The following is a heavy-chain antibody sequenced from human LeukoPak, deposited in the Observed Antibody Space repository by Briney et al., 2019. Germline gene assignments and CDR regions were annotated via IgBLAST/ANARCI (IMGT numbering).Heavy chain of an antibody. J-gene: IGHJ6*02. CDR2: ISSSSSYI. D-gene: IGHD4-17*01. CDR1: GFTFSSYA. Sequence: GGSLRLSCAASGFTFSSYAMSWVRQAPGKGLEWVSSISSSSSYIYYADSVKGRFTISRDNAKNSLYLQMNSLRAEDTAVYYCARASVNYGDPELDGMDVWGQGTTVTVSS. V-gene: IGHV3-21*01. CDR3: ARASVNYGDPELDGMDV.